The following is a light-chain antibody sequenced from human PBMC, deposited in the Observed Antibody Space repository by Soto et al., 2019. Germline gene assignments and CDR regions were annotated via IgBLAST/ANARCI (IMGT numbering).Light chain of an antibody. CDR3: MQSIHLRT. J-gene: IGKJ1*01. Sequence: EIVLTQTPLSLSVTPGQPASISCKSSQRILHSDGKTYLYWFLQRPGQPPQVLIYELFNRFPGVRDRFSGSGSGTDITLKIGRVEAEDVGVYYCMQSIHLRTFGQGTKLEIK. CDR2: ELF. CDR1: QRILHSDGKTY. V-gene: IGKV2D-29*01.